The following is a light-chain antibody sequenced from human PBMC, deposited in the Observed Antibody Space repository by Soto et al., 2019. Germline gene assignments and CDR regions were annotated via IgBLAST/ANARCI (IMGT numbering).Light chain of an antibody. CDR3: RQYGSRSST. CDR2: AAS. Sequence: TMSLATLSLATGDRVTLSCRASESVSTDLAWYQQKAGQAPRLLIYAASTSAAGIPARFSGSGSGTDFTLTISILEPEDSAVYSCRQYGSRSSTFGQATK. CDR1: ESVSTD. J-gene: IGKJ1*01. V-gene: IGKV3-20*01.